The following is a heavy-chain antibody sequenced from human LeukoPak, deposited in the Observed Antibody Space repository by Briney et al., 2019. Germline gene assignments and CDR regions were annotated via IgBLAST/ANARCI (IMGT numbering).Heavy chain of an antibody. J-gene: IGHJ4*02. Sequence: GGSLRLSCAASGLTFSDYYMSWIRQAPGKGLEWVSYISSSGSTIYYADSVKGRFTISRDNAKNSLYLQMNSLRAEDTAVYYCARVRYYYDSSGSGIIDWGQGTLVTVSS. D-gene: IGHD3-22*01. CDR1: GLTFSDYY. CDR2: ISSSGSTI. V-gene: IGHV3-11*04. CDR3: ARVRYYYDSSGSGIID.